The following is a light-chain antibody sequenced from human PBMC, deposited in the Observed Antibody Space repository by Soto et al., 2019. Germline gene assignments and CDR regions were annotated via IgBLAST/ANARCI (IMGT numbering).Light chain of an antibody. V-gene: IGKV3-20*01. J-gene: IGKJ1*01. CDR3: QQYGSPWT. CDR2: GAS. CDR1: QSVSSSY. Sequence: IVLTQSPGTLSLSPGERATLSCRASQSVSSSYLARYQQKPGQAPRLLIYGASSRATGIPDRFSGSGSGTAFTLTISRLEPEDFAVYYCQQYGSPWTFGQGTKVDIK.